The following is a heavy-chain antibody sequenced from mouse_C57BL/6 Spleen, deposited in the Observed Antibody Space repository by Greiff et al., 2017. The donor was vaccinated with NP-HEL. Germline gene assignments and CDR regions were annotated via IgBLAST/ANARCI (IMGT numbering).Heavy chain of an antibody. Sequence: VQLQQSGPELVKPGASVKISCKASGYTFTDYYMNWVKQSHGKSLEWIGDINPNNGGTSYNQKFKGKATLTVDKSSSTAYMELRSLTSEDSAVYYCARAGSSYYAMDYWGQGTSVTVSS. CDR3: ARAGSSYYAMDY. CDR2: INPNNGGT. CDR1: GYTFTDYY. D-gene: IGHD1-1*01. V-gene: IGHV1-26*01. J-gene: IGHJ4*01.